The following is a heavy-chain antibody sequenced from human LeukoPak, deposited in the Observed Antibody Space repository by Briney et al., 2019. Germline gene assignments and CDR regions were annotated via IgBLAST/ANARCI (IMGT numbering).Heavy chain of an antibody. V-gene: IGHV4-59*08. CDR3: ARQPEGVTWFDP. Sequence: SETLSLTCTVSGDSITTYFWTWIRRPPGKGLEWIGNIYYTGNTNYNPSLKSRLTMSVDTSKRQISLNLSSVTPADTAVYYCARQPEGVTWFDPWGQGTLVTVSS. D-gene: IGHD2-2*01. CDR2: IYYTGNT. CDR1: GDSITTYF. J-gene: IGHJ5*02.